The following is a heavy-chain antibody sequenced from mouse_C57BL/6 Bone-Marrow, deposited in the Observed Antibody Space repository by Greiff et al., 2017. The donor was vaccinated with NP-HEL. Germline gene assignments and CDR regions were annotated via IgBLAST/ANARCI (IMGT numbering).Heavy chain of an antibody. V-gene: IGHV1-55*01. CDR2: IYPGSGST. D-gene: IGHD1-1*01. J-gene: IGHJ4*01. Sequence: VQLQQSGAELVKPGASVKMSCKASGYTFTSYWITWVKQRPGQGLEWIGDIYPGSGSTNYNEKFKSKATLTVDTSSSTAYMQLSSLTSEDSAVYYCARSGGSIYYYAMDYWGQGTSVTVSS. CDR3: ARSGGSIYYYAMDY. CDR1: GYTFTSYW.